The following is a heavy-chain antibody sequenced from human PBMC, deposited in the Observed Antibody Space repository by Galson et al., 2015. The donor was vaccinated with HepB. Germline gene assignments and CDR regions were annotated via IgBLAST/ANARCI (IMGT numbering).Heavy chain of an antibody. CDR1: GGSFSGYY. CDR3: ATRWGTVTTLGSEDY. J-gene: IGHJ4*02. CDR2: INHSGST. D-gene: IGHD4-17*01. V-gene: IGHV4-34*01. Sequence: LSLTCAVYGGSFSGYYWSWIRQPPGKGLEWIGEINHSGSTNYNPSLKSRVTISVDTSKNQFSLKLSSVTAADTAVYYCATRWGTVTTLGSEDYWGQGTLVTVSS.